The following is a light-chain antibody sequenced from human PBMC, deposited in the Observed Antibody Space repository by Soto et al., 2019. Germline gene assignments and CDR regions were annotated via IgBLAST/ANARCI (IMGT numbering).Light chain of an antibody. CDR3: SSYTSSSTLVV. CDR2: DVS. V-gene: IGLV2-14*01. CDR1: SSDVGGYNY. Sequence: QSVLTQPASVSGSPGQSITISCTGTSSDVGGYNYVSWYQQHPGKATKLMIYDVSNRPSGASKRFSGSKSGNTASLNITKLQAEDEADYYCSSYTSSSTLVVFGTGTKVTVL. J-gene: IGLJ1*01.